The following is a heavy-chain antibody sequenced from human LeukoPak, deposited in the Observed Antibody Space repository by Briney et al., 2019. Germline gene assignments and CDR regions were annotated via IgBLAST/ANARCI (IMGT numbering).Heavy chain of an antibody. D-gene: IGHD4-23*01. Sequence: SETLSLTCTVSGGSISSSSYYWGWIRQPPGKGLEWIGSIYYSGSTYYNPSLKSRLTISVDTSKNQFSLKLSSVTAADTAVYYCARTTVVAKYFDYWGQGTLVTVSS. CDR2: IYYSGST. V-gene: IGHV4-39*07. CDR3: ARTTVVAKYFDY. J-gene: IGHJ4*02. CDR1: GGSISSSSYY.